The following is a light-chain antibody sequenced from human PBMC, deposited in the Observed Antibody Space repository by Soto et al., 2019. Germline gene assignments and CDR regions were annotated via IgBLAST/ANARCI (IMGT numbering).Light chain of an antibody. V-gene: IGKV3-20*01. Sequence: EVVLTQSPGTLSLSPGERATLSCRSSQSISSHYLGWYQQIPGQTHRLLIYGTSKRATGIADRFSGSGSGTDFTLTISGLEREDSAVYYCQQYGNSGTFGQGTKLEIK. J-gene: IGKJ2*01. CDR1: QSISSHY. CDR3: QQYGNSGT. CDR2: GTS.